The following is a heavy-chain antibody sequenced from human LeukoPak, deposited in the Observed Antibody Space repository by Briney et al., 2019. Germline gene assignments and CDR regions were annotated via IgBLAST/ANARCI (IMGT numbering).Heavy chain of an antibody. CDR3: ARGADGGSGNLADYFDC. CDR2: ISYHGMNK. D-gene: IGHD3-10*01. J-gene: IGHJ4*02. Sequence: GGSLRLSRAASGFTFSNYAMHWVRQAPGKGLEWVAVISYHGMNKFYADSVKGRFTISRDSSKNALYLQMNSLRPEDTAVYFCARGADGGSGNLADYFDCWGQGSPVTVSS. CDR1: GFTFSNYA. V-gene: IGHV3-30*04.